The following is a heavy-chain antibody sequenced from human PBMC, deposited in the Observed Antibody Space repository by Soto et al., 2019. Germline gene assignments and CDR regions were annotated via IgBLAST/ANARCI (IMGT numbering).Heavy chain of an antibody. Sequence: SGGSLRLSCSASGFIFSESTIYWVRQVPGKGLEAISAVSTSGRSTYYADSVKDRFTISRDSSKNTLFLQMGSLRPEDTAIYYCVKQAHGLDGVAFDYWGQGTQVTVSS. J-gene: IGHJ4*02. CDR3: VKQAHGLDGVAFDY. D-gene: IGHD2-15*01. CDR1: GFIFSEST. CDR2: VSTSGRST. V-gene: IGHV3-64D*06.